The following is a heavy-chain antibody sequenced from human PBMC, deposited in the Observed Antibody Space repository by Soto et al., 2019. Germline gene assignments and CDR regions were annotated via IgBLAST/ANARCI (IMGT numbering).Heavy chain of an antibody. Sequence: GASQRLSSAGSEFTFSTDWMICVRQARGKGLEWVANIKQDGSEKYYVDSVKGRFTISRDNAKNSLYLQMNSLRAEDTAVYYCARDPSIVDTAMGLYYYYGMAVWGQGTTVTVSS. J-gene: IGHJ6*02. D-gene: IGHD5-18*01. CDR1: EFTFSTDW. V-gene: IGHV3-7*04. CDR2: IKQDGSEK. CDR3: ARDPSIVDTAMGLYYYYGMAV.